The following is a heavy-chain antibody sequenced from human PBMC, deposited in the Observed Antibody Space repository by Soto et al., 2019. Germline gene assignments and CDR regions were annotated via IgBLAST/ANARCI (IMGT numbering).Heavy chain of an antibody. D-gene: IGHD1-1*01. CDR2: IYWDGEI. CDR1: GFSFTTTRMG. V-gene: IGHV2-5*02. J-gene: IGHJ4*02. CDR3: AHRDSTGTTTYFDS. Sequence: GSGPTLVNPTETLTLTCTFSGFSFTTTRMGVGWTRQPPGKALEWLAIIYWDGEIRYIPLLRRRLTLTEDTSKNQVVLTMTNMDPKDTATYYCAHRDSTGTTTYFDSWGQGIPVTVSS.